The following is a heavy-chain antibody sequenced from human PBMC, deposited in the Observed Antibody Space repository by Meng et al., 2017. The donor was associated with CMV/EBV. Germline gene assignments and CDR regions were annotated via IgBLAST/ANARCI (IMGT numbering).Heavy chain of an antibody. CDR3: TTGIAVAGSFYYYGMDV. CDR1: GFTFGDYA. CDR2: IRSKAYGGTT. V-gene: IGHV3-49*04. Sequence: GESLKISCTASGFTFGDYAMSWVRQAPGKGLEWVGFIRSKAYGGTTEYAASVKGRFTISRDDSKNITYLQMNSLKTEDTAVYYCTTGIAVAGSFYYYGMDVWGQGTTVTVSS. J-gene: IGHJ6*02. D-gene: IGHD6-19*01.